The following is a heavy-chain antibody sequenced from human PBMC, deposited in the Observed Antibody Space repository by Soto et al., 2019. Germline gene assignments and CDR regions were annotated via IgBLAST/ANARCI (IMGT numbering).Heavy chain of an antibody. CDR2: IAIGSFDS. Sequence: EVQLLESGGGLVEPGGSLRLSCVASGFTFGTVAMTWVRQAPGKGLEWVSSIAIGSFDSYYAPSVKGRFTTSRDDSKNTLYLQMHSLRADDTAVYYCAKDRSSRYPSGLYFDFWGPGSVVTVSS. V-gene: IGHV3-23*01. J-gene: IGHJ4*02. CDR3: AKDRSSRYPSGLYFDF. D-gene: IGHD3-9*01. CDR1: GFTFGTVA.